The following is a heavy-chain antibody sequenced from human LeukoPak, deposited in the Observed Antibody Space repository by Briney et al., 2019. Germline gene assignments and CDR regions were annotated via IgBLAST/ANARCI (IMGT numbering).Heavy chain of an antibody. D-gene: IGHD3-16*01. Sequence: ASVKVSCKASGYTFTDYHMHWVRQAPGQGLEYMGWINPNSGGTNYAQNFQGRVTMTRDTSIRTAYMELSRLTSNDTALYYCARDPQYVDSLGDYWGQGTLVTVSS. CDR3: ARDPQYVDSLGDY. CDR1: GYTFTDYH. J-gene: IGHJ4*02. V-gene: IGHV1-2*02. CDR2: INPNSGGT.